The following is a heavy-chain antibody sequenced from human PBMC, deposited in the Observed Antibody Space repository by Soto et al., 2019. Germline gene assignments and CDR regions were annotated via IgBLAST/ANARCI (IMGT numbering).Heavy chain of an antibody. CDR2: IIPIFVTA. V-gene: IGHV1-69*06. D-gene: IGHD6-19*01. Sequence: ASVKVSCKASGGTFSSYAISWVRQAPGQGLEWMGGIIPIFVTANYAQKFQGRVTITADKSTSTAYMELSSLRSEDTAVDYCARGRLRDIAVASTDWFDPWGQGTLVTVSS. CDR3: ARGRLRDIAVASTDWFDP. J-gene: IGHJ5*02. CDR1: GGTFSSYA.